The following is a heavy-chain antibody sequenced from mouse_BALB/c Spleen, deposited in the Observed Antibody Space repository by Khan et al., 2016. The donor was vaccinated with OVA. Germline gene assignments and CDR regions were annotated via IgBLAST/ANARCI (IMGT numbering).Heavy chain of an antibody. D-gene: IGHD2-14*01. Sequence: QVQLQQSGAELARPGASVKMSCKASGYTFTSYTIHWIKQRPGQGLEWIGYINPSSGYTNYNQKFKDKATLTADKSSTTAYMQLSSLTSDDSAVYCCERDRTYYKNDGRFASWSQGTLVTVSA. CDR1: GYTFTSYT. CDR2: INPSSGYT. CDR3: ERDRTYYKNDGRFAS. V-gene: IGHV1-4*01. J-gene: IGHJ3*01.